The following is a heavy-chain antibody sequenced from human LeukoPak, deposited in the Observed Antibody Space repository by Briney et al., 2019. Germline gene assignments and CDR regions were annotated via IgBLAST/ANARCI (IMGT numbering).Heavy chain of an antibody. D-gene: IGHD5-24*01. CDR1: GFTFSGSA. CDR2: ISGSGSGGST. J-gene: IGHJ4*02. V-gene: IGHV3-23*01. CDR3: AKSGYNRFDY. Sequence: GGSLRLSCAASGFTFSGSAMHWVRQAPGKGLEWVSSISGSGSGGSTYYADSVKGRFTISRDNSKNTLYLQMNSLRVEDTAVYYCAKSGYNRFDYWGQGTLVTVSS.